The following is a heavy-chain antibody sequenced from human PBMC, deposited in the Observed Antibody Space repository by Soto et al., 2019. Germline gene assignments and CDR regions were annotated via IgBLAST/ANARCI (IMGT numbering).Heavy chain of an antibody. CDR2: ISAYNGNT. D-gene: IGHD2-2*01. J-gene: IGHJ4*02. CDR3: ARGGYCSSTSCYAPADY. CDR1: RYTFSTDG. V-gene: IGHV1-18*01. Sequence: AAVQAVFKASRYTFSTDGISCGRDGPGKGLEWMGWISAYNGNTNYAQKLQGRVTMTTDTSTSTAYMELRSLRSDDTAVYYCARGGYCSSTSCYAPADYWGQGTLVTVSP.